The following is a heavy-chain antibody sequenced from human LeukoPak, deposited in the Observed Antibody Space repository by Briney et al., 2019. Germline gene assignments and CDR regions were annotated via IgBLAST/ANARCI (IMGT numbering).Heavy chain of an antibody. CDR2: ISSSGSTI. J-gene: IGHJ6*02. V-gene: IGHV3-11*04. CDR1: GFTFSDYY. CDR3: ARDVRYYDSSGYYYYYGMDV. Sequence: GGSLRLSCAASGFTFSDYYMSWIRQAPGKGLEWVSYISSSGSTIYYADSVKGRFTISRDNAKNSLYLQMNSLRAEDTAVYYCARDVRYYDSSGYYYYYGMDVWGQGTTVTVSS. D-gene: IGHD3-22*01.